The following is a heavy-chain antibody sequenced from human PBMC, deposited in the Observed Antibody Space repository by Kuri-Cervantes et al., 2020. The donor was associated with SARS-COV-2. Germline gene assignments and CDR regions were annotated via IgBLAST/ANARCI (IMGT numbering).Heavy chain of an antibody. D-gene: IGHD3-9*01. CDR2: ISGSSSRI. J-gene: IGHJ4*02. CDR3: ARDNLPQTGTDY. V-gene: IGHV3-48*01. CDR1: GFTFSTYS. Sequence: GESLKISCATSGFTFSTYSMNWVRQAPGKGLEWVSYISGSSSRIYYADSVKGRFTISRDYAKNSVYLQMRSLRSDDTAVYYCARDNLPQTGTDYWGQGTLVTVSS.